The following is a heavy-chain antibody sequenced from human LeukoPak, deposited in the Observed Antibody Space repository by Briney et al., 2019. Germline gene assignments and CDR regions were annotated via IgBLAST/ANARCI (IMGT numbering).Heavy chain of an antibody. CDR2: IKQDGSEE. CDR3: ARGESWAFDY. CDR1: GFTFSNYW. J-gene: IGHJ4*02. V-gene: IGHV3-7*05. D-gene: IGHD1-26*01. Sequence: GGSLRLSCAASGFTFSNYWMSWVRQAPGKGLEWVANIKQDGSEEYYVDPVKGRFTIYRDNAKKSPYLQMTSLRAEDTAVYYCARGESWAFDYWGQGTLVTVSS.